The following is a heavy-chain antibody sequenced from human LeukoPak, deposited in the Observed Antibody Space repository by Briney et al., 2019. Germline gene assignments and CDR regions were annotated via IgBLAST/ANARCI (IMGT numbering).Heavy chain of an antibody. Sequence: SGTLSLTCTVSGGSISSSSYYWGWIRQPPGKGLEWIGEINHSGSTNYNPSLKSRVTISVDTSKNQFSLKLSSVTAADTAVYYCARAVSPFMVRGFDPWGPGTLVTVSS. CDR2: INHSGST. V-gene: IGHV4-39*07. CDR3: ARAVSPFMVRGFDP. D-gene: IGHD3-10*01. CDR1: GGSISSSSYY. J-gene: IGHJ5*02.